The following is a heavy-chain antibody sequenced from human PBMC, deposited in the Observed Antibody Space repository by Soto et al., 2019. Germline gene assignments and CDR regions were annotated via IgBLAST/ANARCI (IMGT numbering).Heavy chain of an antibody. V-gene: IGHV2-70*11. CDR2: IDWDDDK. D-gene: IGHD6-13*01. J-gene: IGHJ1*01. Sequence: SGPTLVNPTQTLTLTCTFSGFSLSTSGMCVSWIRQPPGKALEWLARIDWDDDKYYSTSLKTRLTISKDTSKNQVVLTMTNMDPVDTATYYCARIGIAAAVAGVQHWGQGTLVTVSS. CDR3: ARIGIAAAVAGVQH. CDR1: GFSLSTSGMC.